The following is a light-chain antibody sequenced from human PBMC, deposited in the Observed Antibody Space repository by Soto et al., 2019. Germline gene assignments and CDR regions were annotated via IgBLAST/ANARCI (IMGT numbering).Light chain of an antibody. J-gene: IGLJ3*02. CDR2: EVT. Sequence: QSALTQPPSASGSPGQSVTISCTGTSSDVGAYKYVSWYQQYPGKAPKLMIYEVTKRPSGVPDRFSGSKSGNTASLTVSGLQAEDEADYYCTSYVGNDIWVFGGGTHLTVL. V-gene: IGLV2-8*01. CDR1: SSDVGAYKY. CDR3: TSYVGNDIWV.